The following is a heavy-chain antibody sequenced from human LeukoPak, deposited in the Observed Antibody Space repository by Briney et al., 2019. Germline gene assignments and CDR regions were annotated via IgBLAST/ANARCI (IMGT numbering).Heavy chain of an antibody. CDR3: ARAIFRLRLGELSPHY. D-gene: IGHD3-16*02. CDR2: ISYDGSNK. CDR1: GFTFSSYA. Sequence: GGSLRLSCAASGFTFSSYAMHWVRQAPGKGLEWVAVISYDGSNKYYADSVKGRFTISRDNSKNTLYLQMNSLRAEDTAVYYCARAIFRLRLGELSPHYWGQGTLVTVSS. V-gene: IGHV3-30*04. J-gene: IGHJ4*02.